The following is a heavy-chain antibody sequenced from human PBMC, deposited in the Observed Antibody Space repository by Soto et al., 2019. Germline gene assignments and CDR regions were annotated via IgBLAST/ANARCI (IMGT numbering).Heavy chain of an antibody. D-gene: IGHD3-22*01. CDR2: ISYDGSNK. CDR1: GFTFSSYG. J-gene: IGHJ4*02. CDR3: AKEGYYYDSSGYYLYFDY. Sequence: QVQLVESGGGVVQPGRSLRLSCAASGFTFSSYGMHWVRQAPGKGLEWVAVISYDGSNKYCADSVKGRFTISRDNSKNTLYLQMNSLRAEDTAVYYCAKEGYYYDSSGYYLYFDYWGQGTLVTVSS. V-gene: IGHV3-30*18.